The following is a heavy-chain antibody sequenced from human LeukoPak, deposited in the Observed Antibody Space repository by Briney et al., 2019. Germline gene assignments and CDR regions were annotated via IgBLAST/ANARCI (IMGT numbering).Heavy chain of an antibody. J-gene: IGHJ6*02. D-gene: IGHD2-21*02. CDR1: GYTFTSYF. CDR3: SRTKYCGGDCYRSTYYFGMDV. Sequence: ASVKVSCKASGYTFTSYFMHWVRQAPGQGLEWMGIISPSGGSTSYAQKFQGRVTMTRDTSTSTVYMELSSLTSEDTAVYYCSRTKYCGGDCYRSTYYFGMDVWGQGTTVTVSS. CDR2: ISPSGGST. V-gene: IGHV1-46*01.